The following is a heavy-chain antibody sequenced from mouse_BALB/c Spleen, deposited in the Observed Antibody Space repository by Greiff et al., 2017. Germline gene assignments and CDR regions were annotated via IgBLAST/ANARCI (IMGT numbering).Heavy chain of an antibody. CDR2: ISSGGSYT. CDR3: TRDHGNYERFAY. J-gene: IGHJ3*01. V-gene: IGHV5-6-4*01. D-gene: IGHD2-1*01. Sequence: EVQLQESGGGLVKPGGSLKLSCAASGFTFSSYTMSWVRQTPEKRLEWVATISSGGSYTYYPDSVKGRFTISRDNAKNTLYLQMSSLKSEDTAMYYCTRDHGNYERFAYWGQGTLVTVSA. CDR1: GFTFSSYT.